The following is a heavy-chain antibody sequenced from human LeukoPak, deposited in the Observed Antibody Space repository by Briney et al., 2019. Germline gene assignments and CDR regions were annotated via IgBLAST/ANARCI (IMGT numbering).Heavy chain of an antibody. Sequence: ASVKVSCKASGYTFTSYGISWVRQAPGQGLEWMGWISAYNGNTNYAQKLQGRVTMTTDTSTSTAYMELRSLRSDDTAVYYCASMSSDIGGYYDYGMDVWGQGTTVTVSS. J-gene: IGHJ6*02. CDR2: ISAYNGNT. V-gene: IGHV1-18*01. CDR1: GYTFTSYG. D-gene: IGHD3-22*01. CDR3: ASMSSDIGGYYDYGMDV.